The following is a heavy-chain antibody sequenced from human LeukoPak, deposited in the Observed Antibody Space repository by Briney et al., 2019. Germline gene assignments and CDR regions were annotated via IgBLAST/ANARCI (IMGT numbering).Heavy chain of an antibody. J-gene: IGHJ4*02. CDR2: IRSSSSYI. D-gene: IGHD5-24*01. V-gene: IGHV3-21*01. Sequence: GGSLRLSCAASGFTFSSYSMNWVRQAPGKGLEWVSSIRSSSSYIYYADSVKGRFTISGDNAKNSLYLQMNSLRAEDTAVYYCARDKMATIWGQGTLVTVSS. CDR3: ARDKMATI. CDR1: GFTFSSYS.